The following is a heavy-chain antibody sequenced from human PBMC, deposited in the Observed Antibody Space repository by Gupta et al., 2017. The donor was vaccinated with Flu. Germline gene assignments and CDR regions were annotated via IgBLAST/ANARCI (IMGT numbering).Heavy chain of an antibody. J-gene: IGHJ2*01. CDR2: LSSSSSYI. Sequence: QLVESGGGLVKPGGSLRLSCAASGFTFSSYSMNWVRQAPGKGLEWVSSLSSSSSYIYYADSVKGRFTISRDNAKNSLYLQMNSLRAEDTAVYYCARAWGGDYWYFDLWGRGTLVTVSS. CDR3: ARAWGGDYWYFDL. V-gene: IGHV3-21*01. CDR1: GFTFSSYS. D-gene: IGHD2-21*01.